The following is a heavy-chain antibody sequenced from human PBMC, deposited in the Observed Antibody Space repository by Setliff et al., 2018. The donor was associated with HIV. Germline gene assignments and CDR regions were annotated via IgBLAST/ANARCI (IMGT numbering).Heavy chain of an antibody. CDR3: ARLYGSGSYQVDY. J-gene: IGHJ4*02. CDR1: GYSISSGYY. Sequence: SETLSLTCAVSGYSISSGYYWGWIRQPPGKGLEWIGRIYPRGSTNYNPSLKSRVTISVDTSKNQFSLKLSSVTAADTAVYYCARLYGSGSYQVDYWGQGTLVTVSS. CDR2: IYPRGST. V-gene: IGHV4-38-2*01. D-gene: IGHD3-10*01.